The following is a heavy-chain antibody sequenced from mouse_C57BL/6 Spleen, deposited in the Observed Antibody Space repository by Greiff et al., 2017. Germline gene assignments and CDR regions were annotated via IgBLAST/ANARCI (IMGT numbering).Heavy chain of an antibody. CDR1: GYTFTSYW. CDR2: IYPGNSDT. Sequence: EVQLQQSGTVLARPGASVKMSCKTSGYTFTSYWMHWVKQRPGQGLEWIGAIYPGNSDTSYNQKFKGKATLTAVTSASTAYIELSSLTNDDSAVYYCTVTTVLADYWGQGTTLTVSS. CDR3: TVTTVLADY. V-gene: IGHV1-5*01. D-gene: IGHD1-1*01. J-gene: IGHJ2*01.